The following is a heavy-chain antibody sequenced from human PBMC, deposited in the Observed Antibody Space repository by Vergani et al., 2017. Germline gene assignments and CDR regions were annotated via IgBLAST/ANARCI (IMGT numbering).Heavy chain of an antibody. V-gene: IGHV3-48*03. CDR2: ISSSGSTI. D-gene: IGHD6-13*01. J-gene: IGHJ4*02. CDR3: ARAHRRQQLVQCGFDY. CDR1: GFTFSSYE. Sequence: EVQLVESGGGLVQPGGSLRLSCAASGFTFSSYEMNWVRQAPGKGLEWVSYISSSGSTIYYADSVKGRFTISRDNAKNSLYLQMNSLRAEDTAVYYCARAHRRQQLVQCGFDYWGQGTLVTVSS.